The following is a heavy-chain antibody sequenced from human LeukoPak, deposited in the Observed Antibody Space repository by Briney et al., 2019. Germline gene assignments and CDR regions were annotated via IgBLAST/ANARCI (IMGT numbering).Heavy chain of an antibody. CDR1: GGSISSYY. D-gene: IGHD3-9*01. CDR3: ARGRVDDDILTGSLDY. CDR2: IYYSGST. V-gene: IGHV4-59*12. Sequence: KPSETLSLTCTVSGGSISSYYWSWIRQPPGKGLEWIGYIYYSGSTNYNPSLKSRVTISVDASKNQFSLKLSSVTAADTAVYYCARGRVDDDILTGSLDYWGQGTLVTVSS. J-gene: IGHJ4*02.